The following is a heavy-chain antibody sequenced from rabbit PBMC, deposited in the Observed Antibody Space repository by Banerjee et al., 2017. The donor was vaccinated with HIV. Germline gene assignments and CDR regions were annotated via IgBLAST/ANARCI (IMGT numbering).Heavy chain of an antibody. D-gene: IGHD1-1*01. Sequence: QEQLVESGGGLVQPGGSLKLSCKASGFDFSTYGVSWVRQAPGKGLEWIGYIDPVFGSTYYASWVNGRFTISSHNAQNTLYLQLNSLTAADTATYFCVRGASSGNYDWLHLRGQGTLVTVS. CDR3: VRGASSGNYDWLHL. J-gene: IGHJ5*01. V-gene: IGHV1S47*01. CDR2: IDPVFGST. CDR1: GFDFSTYG.